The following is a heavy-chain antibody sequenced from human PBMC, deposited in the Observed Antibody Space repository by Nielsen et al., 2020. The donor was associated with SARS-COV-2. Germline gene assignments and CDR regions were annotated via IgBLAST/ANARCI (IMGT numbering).Heavy chain of an antibody. V-gene: IGHV3-23*01. J-gene: IGHJ6*02. CDR3: ARDRGKQWLVLDGMDV. Sequence: GGSLRLSCAASGFTFNIYAMNWVRQAPGKGLEWVSAISGSGGSTYHADSVKGRFTISRDNSKNTLYLQMNSLRAEDTAVYYCARDRGKQWLVLDGMDVWGQGTTVTVSS. D-gene: IGHD6-19*01. CDR1: GFTFNIYA. CDR2: ISGSGGST.